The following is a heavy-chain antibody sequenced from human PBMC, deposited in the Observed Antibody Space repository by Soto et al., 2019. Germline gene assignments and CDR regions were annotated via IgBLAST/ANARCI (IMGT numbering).Heavy chain of an antibody. CDR2: ITHTGTT. Sequence: SETLSLTCAVYGGAFIDYYWTWIRQPPGKGLEWIGEITHTGTTNYNPSLKSRVTVSVDTSKNQFSLKLSSVTAADTAVYYCAGGRMSSSSYGLWGQGTMVTGSS. D-gene: IGHD3-10*01. CDR1: GGAFIDYY. CDR3: AGGRMSSSSYGL. J-gene: IGHJ4*02. V-gene: IGHV4-34*01.